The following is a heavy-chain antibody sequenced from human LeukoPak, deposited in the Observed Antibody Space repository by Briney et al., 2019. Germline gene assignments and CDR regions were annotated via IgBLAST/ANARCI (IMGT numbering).Heavy chain of an antibody. D-gene: IGHD4/OR15-4a*01. CDR1: GGSISSYY. CDR2: IYTSGST. Sequence: KPSETLSLTCTVSGGSISSYYWSWIRQPAGKGLEWIGRIYTSGSTNYNPSPRSRVTITVDKSKNQFSLKLSSVTAADTAVYYCARVQQGPYIGAFWGQGTMVTVSS. J-gene: IGHJ3*01. V-gene: IGHV4-4*07. CDR3: ARVQQGPYIGAF.